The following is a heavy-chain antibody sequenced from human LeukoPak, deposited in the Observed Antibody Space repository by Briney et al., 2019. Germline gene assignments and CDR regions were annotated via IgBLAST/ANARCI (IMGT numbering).Heavy chain of an antibody. J-gene: IGHJ4*02. Sequence: PSETLSLTCTVSGGSICSSSYYWGWIRQPPGKGLEWIGSIYYSGSTYYNPSLKSRVTISVDTSKNQFSLKLSSVTAADTAVYYCARDKGDTMIVNGLFDYWGQGTLVTVSS. CDR1: GGSICSSSYY. D-gene: IGHD3-22*01. CDR3: ARDKGDTMIVNGLFDY. V-gene: IGHV4-39*07. CDR2: IYYSGST.